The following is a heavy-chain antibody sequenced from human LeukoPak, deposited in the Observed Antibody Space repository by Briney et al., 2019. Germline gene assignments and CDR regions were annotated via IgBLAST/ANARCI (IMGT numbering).Heavy chain of an antibody. Sequence: LRLSCAASGFTFSSYAMSWVSQAPGKGLEWIGYIYYSGSTYYNPSLKSRVIISVDTSKNQFSLKLSSVTAADTAVYYCASCDSSDYYNFDYWGQGTLVTVSP. J-gene: IGHJ4*02. CDR2: IYYSGST. CDR3: ASCDSSDYYNFDY. V-gene: IGHV4-31*02. D-gene: IGHD3-22*01. CDR1: GFTFSSYA.